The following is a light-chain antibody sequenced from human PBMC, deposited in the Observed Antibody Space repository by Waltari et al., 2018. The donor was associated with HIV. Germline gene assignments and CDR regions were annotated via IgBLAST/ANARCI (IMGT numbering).Light chain of an antibody. V-gene: IGKV1-39*01. J-gene: IGKJ3*01. Sequence: IQMTQSPSSLSASVGDTVTITCRASQDISMFLSWYQQKPGEAPKLLIHAASSLPTGAPARFRGRGSGTEFTLTISGLQPEDFATYFCLQIYRTPLTFGPGTKLD. CDR1: QDISMF. CDR2: AAS. CDR3: LQIYRTPLT.